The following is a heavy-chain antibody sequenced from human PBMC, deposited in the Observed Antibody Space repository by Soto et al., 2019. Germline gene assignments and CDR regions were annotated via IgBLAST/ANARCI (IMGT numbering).Heavy chain of an antibody. CDR2: ISYDGSNK. J-gene: IGHJ5*02. V-gene: IGHV3-30-3*01. CDR3: ARDQLQWGYDFWSGYYERENWFDP. Sequence: GGSLRLSCAASGFTFSSYAMHWVRQAPGKGLEWVAVISYDGSNKYYADSVKGRFTISRDNSKNTLYLQMNSLRAEDTAVYYCARDQLQWGYDFWSGYYERENWFDPWGQGTLVTVSS. CDR1: GFTFSSYA. D-gene: IGHD3-3*01.